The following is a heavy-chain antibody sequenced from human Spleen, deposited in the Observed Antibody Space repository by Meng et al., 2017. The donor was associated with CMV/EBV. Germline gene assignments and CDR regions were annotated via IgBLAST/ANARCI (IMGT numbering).Heavy chain of an antibody. CDR3: ARDRATRAYYFDY. J-gene: IGHJ4*02. V-gene: IGHV1-18*01. CDR1: GATLSCYG. D-gene: IGHD1-1*01. Sequence: CKAFGATLSCYGISWVRQAPGQGLEWMGCISAYNGNTNYAQNFQGRVTMTTDTHTTTAYMELRSLRSDDTAIYFCARDRATRAYYFDYWGQGTLVTVSS. CDR2: ISAYNGNT.